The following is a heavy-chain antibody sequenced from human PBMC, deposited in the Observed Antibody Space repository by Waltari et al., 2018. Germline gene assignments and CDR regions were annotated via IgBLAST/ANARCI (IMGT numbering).Heavy chain of an antibody. Sequence: QVQLQESGQGLVKPSGTLSLTCAVSGYSVSGNYWWSWVRQSPEKGLEWIGQVHHSGKTHYNPSIQSRVTISVDSPKNQFSLTLKSVTAADTAVYYCAGDRAIGLFFDYWGRGTLVTVSS. V-gene: IGHV4-4*02. D-gene: IGHD2-2*01. CDR3: AGDRAIGLFFDY. CDR1: GYSVSGNYW. CDR2: VHHSGKT. J-gene: IGHJ4*02.